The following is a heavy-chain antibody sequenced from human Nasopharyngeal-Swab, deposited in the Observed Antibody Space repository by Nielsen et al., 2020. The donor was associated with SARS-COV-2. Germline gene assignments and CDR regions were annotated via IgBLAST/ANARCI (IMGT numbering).Heavy chain of an antibody. CDR2: IGGGGTYT. J-gene: IGHJ6*02. CDR3: ARRLPYYGMDV. CDR1: GFTFSSYS. D-gene: IGHD4-11*01. Sequence: GESLKISCAASGFTFSSYSMNWVRQAPGKGLEWVSLIGGGGTYTNYADSVKGRFTISRDNSKDTLYLQLNGLRVEDTAAYYCARRLPYYGMDVWGQGTTVTVSS. V-gene: IGHV3-NL1*01.